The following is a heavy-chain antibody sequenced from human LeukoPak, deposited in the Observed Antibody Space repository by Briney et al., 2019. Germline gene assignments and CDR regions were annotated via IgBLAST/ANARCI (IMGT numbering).Heavy chain of an antibody. V-gene: IGHV4-34*12. D-gene: IGHD1-1*01. CDR3: ARFGSSTWYKGAFDI. J-gene: IGHJ3*02. CDR2: LLHSGNT. Sequence: SETLSLTCAVYGGSFSGYYWSWIRQPPGKGLEGMGELLHSGNTKYNPSLKSRVTISVDTSKNQFSLTLTSVTAEDTAVYYCARFGSSTWYKGAFDIWGQGTMVTVAS. CDR1: GGSFSGYY.